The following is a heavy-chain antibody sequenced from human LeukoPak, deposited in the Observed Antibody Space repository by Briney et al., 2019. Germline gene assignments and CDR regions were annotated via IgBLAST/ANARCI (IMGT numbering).Heavy chain of an antibody. J-gene: IGHJ3*02. Sequence: ASVKVSCKVSGYTLTELSMHWVRQAPGKGREWMGGFDPEDGETIYAQKFQGRVTMTEDTSTDTAYMELSSLRSEDTAVYYCATIVVVIAIQAGAFDIWGQGTMVTVSS. V-gene: IGHV1-24*01. D-gene: IGHD2-21*01. CDR3: ATIVVVIAIQAGAFDI. CDR1: GYTLTELS. CDR2: FDPEDGET.